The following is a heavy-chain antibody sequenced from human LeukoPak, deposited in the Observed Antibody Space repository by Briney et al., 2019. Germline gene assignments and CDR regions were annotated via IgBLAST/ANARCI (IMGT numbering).Heavy chain of an antibody. Sequence: PSETLSLTCTVSGGSISSSSYYWGWIRQPPGKGLEWIGSIYYSGSTYYNPSLKSRVTISVDTSKNQFSLKLSSVTAADTAVYYCARGPMGQQPIDYWGQGTLITVSS. CDR3: ARGPMGQQPIDY. V-gene: IGHV4-39*01. J-gene: IGHJ4*02. CDR1: GGSISSSSYY. CDR2: IYYSGST. D-gene: IGHD6-13*01.